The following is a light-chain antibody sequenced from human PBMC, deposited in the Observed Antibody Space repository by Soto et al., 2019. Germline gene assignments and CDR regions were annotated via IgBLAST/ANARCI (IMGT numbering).Light chain of an antibody. V-gene: IGLV2-14*03. J-gene: IGLJ1*01. CDR3: SSYTTSNTRQIV. CDR2: DVS. Sequence: QSVLTQPASVSGSPGQSITISCTGTSSDVGGYNYVSWYQHHPGKAPKLMIFDVSNRPSGVSNRFSGSKSGNTASLTISGLQPEGEADYYCSSYTTSNTRQIVFGTGTKLTVL. CDR1: SSDVGGYNY.